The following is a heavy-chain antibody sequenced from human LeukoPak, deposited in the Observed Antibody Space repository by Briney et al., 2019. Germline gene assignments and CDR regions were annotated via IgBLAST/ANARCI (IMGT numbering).Heavy chain of an antibody. V-gene: IGHV4-59*01. CDR2: IYYSGST. D-gene: IGHD6-13*01. CDR3: ASSSSWYYFDY. CDR1: GGSISSYY. Sequence: SETLSLTCTVSGGSISSYYWSWIRQPPGKGLEWIGYIYYSGSTNYNPSLKSRVTISVDTSKNQFSLKLSSVTAADTAVYYCASSSSWYYFDYWGQGTLVTVSS. J-gene: IGHJ4*02.